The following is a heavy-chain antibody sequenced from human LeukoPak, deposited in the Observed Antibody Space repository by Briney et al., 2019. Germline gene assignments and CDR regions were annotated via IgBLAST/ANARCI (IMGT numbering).Heavy chain of an antibody. CDR2: IYYSGST. CDR3: ARMSDDYGENFDY. Sequence: SETLSLTCTVSGGSISSGDYYWSWIRQPPGKGLEWIGYIYYSGSTCYNPSLKSRVTISVDTSKNQFSLKLSSVTAADTAVYYCARMSDDYGENFDYWGQGTLVTVSS. CDR1: GGSISSGDYY. J-gene: IGHJ4*02. V-gene: IGHV4-30-4*08. D-gene: IGHD4-17*01.